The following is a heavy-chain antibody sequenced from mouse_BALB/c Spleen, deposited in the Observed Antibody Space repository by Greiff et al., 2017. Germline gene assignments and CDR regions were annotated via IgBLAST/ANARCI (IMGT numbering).Heavy chain of an antibody. D-gene: IGHD2-1*01. CDR1: GFTFTDYY. CDR3: ARDDGTY. J-gene: IGHJ3*01. Sequence: DVHLVESGGGLVQPGGSLRLSCAPSGFTFTDYYMSWVRQPPGKALEWLGFIRNKANGYTTEYSASVKGRFTISRDNSQSILYLQMNTLRAEDSATYYCARDDGTYWGQGTLVTVSA. V-gene: IGHV7-3*02. CDR2: IRNKANGYTT.